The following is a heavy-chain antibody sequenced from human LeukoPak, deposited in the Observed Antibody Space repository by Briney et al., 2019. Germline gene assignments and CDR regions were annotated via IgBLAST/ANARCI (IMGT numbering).Heavy chain of an antibody. CDR3: ARGRPRYYYDSSGYYYDY. CDR1: GGSFSSSHYY. D-gene: IGHD3-22*01. CDR2: IYYSGST. V-gene: IGHV4-39*07. Sequence: SETLSLTCTVSGGSFSSSHYYWGWIRQPPGKGLEWIGSIYYSGSTYYNPSLKSRVTISVDTSKNQFSLKLSSVTAADTAVYYCARGRPRYYYDSSGYYYDYWGQGTLVTVSS. J-gene: IGHJ4*02.